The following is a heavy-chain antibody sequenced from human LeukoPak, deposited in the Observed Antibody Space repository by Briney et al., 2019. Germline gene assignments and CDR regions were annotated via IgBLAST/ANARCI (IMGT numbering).Heavy chain of an antibody. J-gene: IGHJ4*02. CDR1: GFTFSAYS. Sequence: GGSLRLSCAASGFTFSAYSLNWVRQAPGKGLEWVSSISSSSSYIYYADSVKGRFTISRDNAKNSLYLQMNSLRAEDTAVYYCARLDILTGLGYWGQGTLVTVSS. CDR3: ARLDILTGLGY. V-gene: IGHV3-21*01. D-gene: IGHD3-9*01. CDR2: ISSSSSYI.